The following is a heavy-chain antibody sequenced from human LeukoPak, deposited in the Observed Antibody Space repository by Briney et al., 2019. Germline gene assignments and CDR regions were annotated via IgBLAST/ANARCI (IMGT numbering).Heavy chain of an antibody. CDR2: INHSGST. Sequence: SETLSLTCAVYGGSFSGYYWSWIRQPPGKGLEWIGEINHSGSTNYNPSLKSRVTISVDTSKNQFSLKLSSVTAADTAVYYCARVAGEVYMVRGVMGFDYWGQGTLVTVSS. CDR1: GGSFSGYY. V-gene: IGHV4-34*01. J-gene: IGHJ4*02. CDR3: ARVAGEVYMVRGVMGFDY. D-gene: IGHD3-10*01.